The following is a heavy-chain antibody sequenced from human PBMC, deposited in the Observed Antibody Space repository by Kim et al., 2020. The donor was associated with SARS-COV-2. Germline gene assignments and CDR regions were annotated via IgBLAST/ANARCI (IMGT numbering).Heavy chain of an antibody. V-gene: IGHV3-73*01. J-gene: IGHJ4*02. CDR2: IGSKPNNYAT. D-gene: IGHD4-17*01. CDR3: SRHSGKHGDRGFDN. Sequence: GGSLRLSCAASGFTFSASAMHWVRQASGKGLAWVGRIGSKPNNYATSYAASVTGRFTISRDDSTNTVYLQMDSLKTDDTAVYFCSRHSGKHGDRGFDNWGQGTLVTVSA. CDR1: GFTFSASA.